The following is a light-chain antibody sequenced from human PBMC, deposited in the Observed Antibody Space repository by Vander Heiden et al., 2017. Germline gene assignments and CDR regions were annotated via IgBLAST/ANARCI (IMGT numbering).Light chain of an antibody. Sequence: HSAPAQPALVPGSPGQSITISCTGTSSDIGSYNFVSWYQQNPGKAPKLMISEVTKRPSGVSNRFSGSKSGNTASLTISGLQAADEADYYCCSYAGSSTWLFGTGTKVTVL. J-gene: IGLJ1*01. CDR1: SSDIGSYNF. CDR3: CSYAGSSTWL. CDR2: EVT. V-gene: IGLV2-23*02.